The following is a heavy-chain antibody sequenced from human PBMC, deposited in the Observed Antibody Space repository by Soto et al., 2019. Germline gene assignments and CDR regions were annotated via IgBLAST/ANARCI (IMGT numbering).Heavy chain of an antibody. V-gene: IGHV3-23*01. J-gene: IGHJ4*02. D-gene: IGHD6-13*01. CDR1: GFAFSSYA. CDR2: ISGSGGST. Sequence: PGGSLRLSCAASGFAFSSYAMSWVRQAPGKGLEWVSAISGSGGSTYYADSVKGRFTISRDNSKKTLYLQMNILRAEDTAVYYCAHPPHSSSFPGWGQGTLVTVSS. CDR3: AHPPHSSSFPG.